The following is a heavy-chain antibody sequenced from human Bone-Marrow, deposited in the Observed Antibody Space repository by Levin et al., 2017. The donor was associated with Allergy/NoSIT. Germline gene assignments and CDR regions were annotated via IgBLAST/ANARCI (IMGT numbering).Heavy chain of an antibody. CDR3: AKAGHWNYYFDY. V-gene: IGHV3-23*01. Sequence: GGSLRLSCAASGFTFSSYAMSWVRQAPGKGLEWVSTISGSGGSTYYADSVKGRFTISRDNSKNTLYLQMNSLRAEDTAVYYCAKAGHWNYYFDYWGQGTLVTVSS. D-gene: IGHD1-7*01. CDR1: GFTFSSYA. J-gene: IGHJ4*02. CDR2: ISGSGGST.